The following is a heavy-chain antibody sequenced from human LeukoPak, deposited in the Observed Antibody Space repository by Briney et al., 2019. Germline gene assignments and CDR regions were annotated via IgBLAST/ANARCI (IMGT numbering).Heavy chain of an antibody. CDR1: GFTFSGSA. D-gene: IGHD4-11*01. CDR3: TRLSDYSTNDY. V-gene: IGHV3-73*01. Sequence: GGSLRLSCAASGFTFSGSAMHWVRQASGKGLEWVGRIRSKANSYATAYAASVKGRFTVSRDDSKNTAYLQMNSLKTEDTAVYYCTRLSDYSTNDYWGQGTLVTVSS. J-gene: IGHJ4*02. CDR2: IRSKANSYAT.